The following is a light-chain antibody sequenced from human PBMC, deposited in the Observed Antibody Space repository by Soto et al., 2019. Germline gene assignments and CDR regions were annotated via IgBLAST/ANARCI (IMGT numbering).Light chain of an antibody. CDR3: SSCTSSSTYV. CDR2: DVS. CDR1: SSVVGGYNY. J-gene: IGLJ1*01. Sequence: QSVLTQPASVSGSPGQSITISCTGTSSVVGGYNYVSWYQQHPGKAPKLTIYDVSNRPSGVSNRFSGSKSGNTASLTISGLQAEDEADYYCSSCTSSSTYVFGTGTKVPVL. V-gene: IGLV2-14*01.